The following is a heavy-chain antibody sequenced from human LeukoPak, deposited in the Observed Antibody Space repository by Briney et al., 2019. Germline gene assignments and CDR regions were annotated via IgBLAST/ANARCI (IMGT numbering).Heavy chain of an antibody. V-gene: IGHV3-48*01. J-gene: IGHJ4*02. CDR2: ISSSSSTI. CDR3: ARREDYYGSGSDY. D-gene: IGHD3-10*01. Sequence: GGSLRLSCAASGFTFSSYGMTWVRQAPGKGLEGVSYISSSSSTIYYADSVKGRFTISRDNSKNTLYLQMNSLRAEDTAVYYCARREDYYGSGSDYWGQGTLVTVSS. CDR1: GFTFSSYG.